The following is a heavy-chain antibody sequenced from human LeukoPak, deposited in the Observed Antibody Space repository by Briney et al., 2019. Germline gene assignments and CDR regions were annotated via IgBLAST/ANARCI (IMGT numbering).Heavy chain of an antibody. CDR1: GFTFSTYS. D-gene: IGHD1-26*01. V-gene: IGHV3-21*04. Sequence: GGSLRLSCAASGFTFSTYSMNWVRQAPGKGLEWVSSISSNNRYIYYADSVKGRFTISRDNFKNTLYLQMNSLRAEDTAVYYCAKQPYSGSYPPAEYFQHWGQGTLVTVSS. CDR2: ISSNNRYI. J-gene: IGHJ1*01. CDR3: AKQPYSGSYPPAEYFQH.